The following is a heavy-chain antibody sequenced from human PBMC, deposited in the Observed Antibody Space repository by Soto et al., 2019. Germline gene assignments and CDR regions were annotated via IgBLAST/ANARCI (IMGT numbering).Heavy chain of an antibody. CDR2: IYYSGST. CDR3: ARHKPFRGYYFDY. Sequence: PSETLSLTCTVSGGSISSSSYYWGWIRQPPGKGLEWIGSIYYSGSTYYNPSLKSRVTISVDTSKNQFSLKLSSVTAADTAVYYCARHKPFRGYYFDYWGQGTLVTVSS. CDR1: GGSISSSSYY. D-gene: IGHD3-10*01. J-gene: IGHJ4*02. V-gene: IGHV4-39*01.